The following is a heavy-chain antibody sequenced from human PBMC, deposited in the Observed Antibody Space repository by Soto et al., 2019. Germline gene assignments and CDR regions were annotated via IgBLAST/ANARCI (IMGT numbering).Heavy chain of an antibody. CDR3: AHLSGYSYGYYFDY. V-gene: IGHV2-5*02. D-gene: IGHD5-18*01. Sequence: QITLKESGPTLVKPTQTLTLTCTFSGFSLSTSGVGVGWIRQPPGKALEWLALIYWDDDKRYSPSLKSRLTITKDTSKNQVVLTMTNMDPVDTATYYCAHLSGYSYGYYFDYWGQGTLVTVSS. CDR1: GFSLSTSGVG. CDR2: IYWDDDK. J-gene: IGHJ4*02.